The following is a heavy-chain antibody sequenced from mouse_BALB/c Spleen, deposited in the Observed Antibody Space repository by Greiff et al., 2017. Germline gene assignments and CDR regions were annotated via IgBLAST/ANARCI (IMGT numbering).Heavy chain of an antibody. CDR1: GFTFSSYG. J-gene: IGHJ4*01. D-gene: IGHD2-3*01. CDR2: ISSGGSYT. Sequence: EVQLMESGGDLVKPGGSLKLSCAASGFTFSSYGMSWVRQTPDKRLEWVATISSGGSYTYYPDSVKGRFTISRDNAKNTLYLQMSSLKSEDTAMYYCARHADGYYAMDYWGQGTSVTVSS. CDR3: ARHADGYYAMDY. V-gene: IGHV5-6*01.